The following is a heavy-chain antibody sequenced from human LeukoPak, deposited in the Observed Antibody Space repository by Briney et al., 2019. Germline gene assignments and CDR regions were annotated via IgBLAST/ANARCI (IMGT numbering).Heavy chain of an antibody. J-gene: IGHJ6*02. CDR3: AREVAGTQGSYYYYYGMDV. CDR1: GGTCSSYA. Sequence: SVKVSCKASGGTCSSYAISWVRQAPGQGLEWMGRIIPIFGIANYAQKFQGRVTITADKSTSIAYMELSSLRSEDTAVYYCAREVAGTQGSYYYYYGMDVWGQGTTVTVSS. D-gene: IGHD6-19*01. CDR2: IIPIFGIA. V-gene: IGHV1-69*04.